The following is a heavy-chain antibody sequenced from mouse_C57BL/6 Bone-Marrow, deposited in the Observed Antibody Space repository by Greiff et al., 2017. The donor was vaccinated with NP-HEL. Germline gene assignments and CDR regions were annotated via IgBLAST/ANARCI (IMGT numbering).Heavy chain of an antibody. J-gene: IGHJ1*03. Sequence: EVQLVESGGGLVKPGGSLKLSCAASGFTFSDYGMHWVRQAPEKGLEWVAYISSGSSTIYYADTVKGRFTISRDNAKNTLFLQMTSLRSEDTAMYYCARMNLRGWYFDVWGTGTTVTVSS. D-gene: IGHD5-1*01. CDR3: ARMNLRGWYFDV. CDR1: GFTFSDYG. V-gene: IGHV5-17*01. CDR2: ISSGSSTI.